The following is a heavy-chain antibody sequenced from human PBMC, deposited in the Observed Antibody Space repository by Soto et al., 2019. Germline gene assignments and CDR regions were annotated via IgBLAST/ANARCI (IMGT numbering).Heavy chain of an antibody. CDR2: IYYSGST. D-gene: IGHD6-6*01. Sequence: PSETLSLTCTVSGGSISSGGYYWSWIRQHPGKGLEWIGDIYYSGSTYYNPSLKSRVTISVDTSKNQFSLKLSSVTAADTAVYYCARITEQLVPTLIDYWGQGTLVTVSS. CDR3: ARITEQLVPTLIDY. J-gene: IGHJ4*02. V-gene: IGHV4-31*03. CDR1: GGSISSGGYY.